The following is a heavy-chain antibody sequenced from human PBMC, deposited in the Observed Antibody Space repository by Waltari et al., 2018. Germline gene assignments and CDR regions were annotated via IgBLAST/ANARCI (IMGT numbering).Heavy chain of an antibody. D-gene: IGHD3-3*01. CDR2: IYYRGST. Sequence: QLQLQESGPGLVKPSETLSLTCTVSGGSIRSSSYYWGWIRPPPGKGLEWIGSIYYRGSTYYNPSLKSRCTISVDTSKNQFSLKLSSVTAADTAVYYCARHPNYDFWSGYYYNYYYYMDVWGKGTTVTVSS. CDR3: ARHPNYDFWSGYYYNYYYYMDV. V-gene: IGHV4-39*01. CDR1: GGSIRSSSYY. J-gene: IGHJ6*03.